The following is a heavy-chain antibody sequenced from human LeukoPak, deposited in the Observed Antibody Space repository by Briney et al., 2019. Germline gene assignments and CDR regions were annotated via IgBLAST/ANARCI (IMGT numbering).Heavy chain of an antibody. V-gene: IGHV3-23*01. Sequence: GGSLRLSCAASGFTFSNSAMSWVRQAPGKGLEWDSTLSGSGITTYYADSVKGRFTISRDNAKNSLYLQMNSLRAEDTAVYYCARVRFDPWGQGTLVTVSS. CDR2: LSGSGITT. CDR1: GFTFSNSA. J-gene: IGHJ5*02. CDR3: ARVRFDP.